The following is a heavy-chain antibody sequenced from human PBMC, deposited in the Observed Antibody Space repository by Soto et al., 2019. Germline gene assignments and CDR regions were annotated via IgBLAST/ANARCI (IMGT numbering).Heavy chain of an antibody. Sequence: ASVKVSCKASGYTFTGYYMHWVRQAPGQGLEWMGWINPNSGGTNYAQKFQGWVTMTRDTSISTAYMELSRLTSDETAVYYCARDSNDILTGHITRHYYYYGMDVWGQGTTVTVSS. CDR1: GYTFTGYY. V-gene: IGHV1-2*04. CDR3: ARDSNDILTGHITRHYYYYGMDV. J-gene: IGHJ6*02. CDR2: INPNSGGT. D-gene: IGHD3-9*01.